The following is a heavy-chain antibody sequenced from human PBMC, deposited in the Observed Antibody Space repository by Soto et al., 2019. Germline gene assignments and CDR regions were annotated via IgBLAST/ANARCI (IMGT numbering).Heavy chain of an antibody. Sequence: ASVKVSCKASGYTFTSYEINWVRQATGQGLEWMGWMNPNSGNTGYAQKFQGRVTMTRNTSISTAYMELSSLRSEDTAVYYCARAEGPPRDVFWSGYSYYYYYYMDVGGKGTTVTVS. D-gene: IGHD3-3*01. V-gene: IGHV1-8*01. CDR1: GYTFTSYE. CDR3: ARAEGPPRDVFWSGYSYYYYYYMDV. J-gene: IGHJ6*03. CDR2: MNPNSGNT.